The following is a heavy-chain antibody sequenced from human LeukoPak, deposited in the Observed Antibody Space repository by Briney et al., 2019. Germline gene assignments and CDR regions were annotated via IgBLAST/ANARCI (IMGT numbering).Heavy chain of an antibody. CDR3: ARVFWSGYYSPYYFDY. CDR2: ISSSSSYI. CDR1: GFTFSSHS. J-gene: IGHJ4*02. Sequence: GGSLRLSCAASGFTFSSHSMNWVRQAPGKGLEWVSSISSSSSYIYYADSVKGRFTISRDNAKNSLYLQMNSLRAEDTAVYYCARVFWSGYYSPYYFDYWGQGTLVTVSS. V-gene: IGHV3-21*01. D-gene: IGHD3-3*01.